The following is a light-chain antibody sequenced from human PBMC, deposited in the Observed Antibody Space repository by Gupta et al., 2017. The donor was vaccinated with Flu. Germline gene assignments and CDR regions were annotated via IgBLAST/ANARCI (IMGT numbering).Light chain of an antibody. J-gene: IGKJ1*01. CDR2: KAS. V-gene: IGKV1-5*03. CDR1: QSISSW. Sequence: PSTLSASVGDRVTITCRASQSISSWLAWYQQKPGKAPNLLIYKASTLESGVPSRFSGSGSGTEFTLTISSLQPDDFATYYCQHENNSSGTFGQGTKVEIK. CDR3: QHENNSSGT.